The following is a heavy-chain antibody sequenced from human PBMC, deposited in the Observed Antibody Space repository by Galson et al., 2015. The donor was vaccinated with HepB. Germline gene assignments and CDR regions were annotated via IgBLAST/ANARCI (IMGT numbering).Heavy chain of an antibody. V-gene: IGHV1-2*06. CDR3: ARLVMITFGGVIVGSDAFDI. Sequence: SVKVSCKASGYTFTGYYMHWVRQAPGQGLEWMGRINPNSGGTNYAQKFQGRVTMTRDTSISTAYMELSGLRSDDTAVYYCARLVMITFGGVIVGSDAFDIWGQGTMVTVSS. J-gene: IGHJ3*02. D-gene: IGHD3-16*02. CDR1: GYTFTGYY. CDR2: INPNSGGT.